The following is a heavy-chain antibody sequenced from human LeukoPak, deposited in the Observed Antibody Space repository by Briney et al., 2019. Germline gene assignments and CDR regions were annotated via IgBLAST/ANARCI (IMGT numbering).Heavy chain of an antibody. V-gene: IGHV3-13*01. CDR3: ARARYYYDSSGYYYTLRPYYFDY. CDR1: GFTFSSYA. J-gene: IGHJ4*02. Sequence: GSLRLSCAASGFTFSSYAMSWVRQAPGKGLEWVSAIGTAGDTYYPGSVKGRFTISRENAKNSLYLQMNSLRAGDTAVYYCARARYYYDSSGYYYTLRPYYFDYWGQGTLVTVSS. CDR2: IGTAGDT. D-gene: IGHD3-22*01.